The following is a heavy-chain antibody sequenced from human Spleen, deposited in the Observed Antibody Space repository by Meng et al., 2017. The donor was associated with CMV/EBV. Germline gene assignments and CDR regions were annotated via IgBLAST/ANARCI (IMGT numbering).Heavy chain of an antibody. D-gene: IGHD1-26*01. CDR3: ARAGERRARVLLRKPRYYYYAMDV. J-gene: IGHJ6*02. V-gene: IGHV4-34*01. CDR1: GGSFSGYF. CDR2: IHHSGNT. Sequence: SETLSLTCAVYGGSFSGYFWTWIRQPPGKGLEWIGEIHHSGNTNYDPSLKSRVTISVDTAKSQFSLKLYSVTAADTAVYYCARAGERRARVLLRKPRYYYYAMDVWGQGTTVTVSS.